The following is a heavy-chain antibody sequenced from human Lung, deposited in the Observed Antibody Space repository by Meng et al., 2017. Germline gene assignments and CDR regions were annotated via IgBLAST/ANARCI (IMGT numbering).Heavy chain of an antibody. CDR3: ARDEDISAAGKLFGDY. Sequence: VQLVQSGAEVKKPWASVKVSCKASGYTFPDYWLHWVRRAPGQGLEWMGRINPKSGDTHYAQRFLGRVTMTGDTSISTAYMELSGLRSDDTAMYYCARDEDISAAGKLFGDYWGQGTLVTVSS. J-gene: IGHJ4*02. D-gene: IGHD6-13*01. CDR2: INPKSGDT. CDR1: GYTFPDYW. V-gene: IGHV1-2*06.